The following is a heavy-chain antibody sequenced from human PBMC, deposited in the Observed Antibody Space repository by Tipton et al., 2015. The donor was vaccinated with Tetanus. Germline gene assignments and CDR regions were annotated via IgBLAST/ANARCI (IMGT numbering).Heavy chain of an antibody. Sequence: TLSLTCTVSGGSITSSDYFWGWIRQPPGKGLEWIANVHYTGGTYYSPSLQSRVTISVDTSKNQFSLRLSSVTAADTAVYYCARPTLRLVIDSWGQGTLVTVSS. J-gene: IGHJ4*02. CDR1: GGSITSSDYF. V-gene: IGHV4-39*01. CDR3: ARPTLRLVIDS. CDR2: VHYTGGT. D-gene: IGHD6-6*01.